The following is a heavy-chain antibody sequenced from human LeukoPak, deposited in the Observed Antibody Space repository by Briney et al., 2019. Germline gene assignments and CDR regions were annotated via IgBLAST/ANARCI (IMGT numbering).Heavy chain of an antibody. CDR2: ISSSSSTI. CDR3: ASGPPSHPQ. Sequence: GGSLRLSCAASGFTFSSYSMNWVRQAPGKGLEWVSYISSSSSTIYYADSVKGRFTISRDNAKNSLYLQMNSLRAEDTAVYYCASGPPSHPQWGQGTLVTVSS. D-gene: IGHD1-14*01. CDR1: GFTFSSYS. J-gene: IGHJ4*02. V-gene: IGHV3-48*04.